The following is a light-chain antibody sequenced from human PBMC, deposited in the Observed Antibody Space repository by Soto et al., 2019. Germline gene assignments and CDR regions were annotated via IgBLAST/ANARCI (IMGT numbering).Light chain of an antibody. V-gene: IGLV1-44*01. CDR2: DNN. CDR3: AGWDGSLRGFV. CDR1: ISNIGRDP. Sequence: QSAVTQPPSSSGTPGQRVTISCSGSISNIGRDPVNWYQELPGTAPKLLIYDNNQRPSGVPDRFSGSKSGTSASLAISGLQSEDEADYFCAGWDGSLRGFVFGTGTKVTVL. J-gene: IGLJ1*01.